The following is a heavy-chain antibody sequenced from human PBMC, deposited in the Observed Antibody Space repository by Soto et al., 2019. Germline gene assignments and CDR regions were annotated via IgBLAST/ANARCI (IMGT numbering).Heavy chain of an antibody. CDR3: ARGDYYDSSGPFSDAFDI. D-gene: IGHD3-22*01. V-gene: IGHV3-7*04. Sequence: EVQLVESGGGLVQPGGSLRLSCAASGFTFNTYWMSWVRQAPGKGLEWVANIKPDGSEKWYVDSVKGRFTIPRDNAKNSLYLQMNSLRAEDTAMYYCARGDYYDSSGPFSDAFDIWGQGTMVTVSS. J-gene: IGHJ3*02. CDR1: GFTFNTYW. CDR2: IKPDGSEK.